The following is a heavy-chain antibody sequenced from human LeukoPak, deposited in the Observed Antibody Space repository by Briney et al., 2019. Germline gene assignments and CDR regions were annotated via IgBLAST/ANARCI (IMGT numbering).Heavy chain of an antibody. V-gene: IGHV3-33*01. D-gene: IGHD3-10*01. J-gene: IGHJ4*02. CDR2: IWYDGSNK. Sequence: PGGSLRLSCSASGFTFNTYGMHWVRQAPGKGLEWVAVIWYDGSNKYYADSVKGRFTISRDNSKNTLYLQMNSLRAEDTAVYYCARERFDYGSGSYPDYWGQGTLVTVSS. CDR1: GFTFNTYG. CDR3: ARERFDYGSGSYPDY.